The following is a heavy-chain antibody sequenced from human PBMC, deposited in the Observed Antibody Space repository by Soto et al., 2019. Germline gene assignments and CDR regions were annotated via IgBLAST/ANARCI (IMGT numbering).Heavy chain of an antibody. Sequence: KTSETLSLTCSVSGRSMSSNYWSWIRQSPDKGLEWLGYVFYGGTDYNPSLGGRVSMSVETSKSQFSLKLTSVTVADTAVYYCASYRGALYFESWGPGILVTAPQ. CDR3: ASYRGALYFES. D-gene: IGHD3-16*01. J-gene: IGHJ4*02. CDR1: GRSMSSNY. CDR2: VFYGGT. V-gene: IGHV4-59*01.